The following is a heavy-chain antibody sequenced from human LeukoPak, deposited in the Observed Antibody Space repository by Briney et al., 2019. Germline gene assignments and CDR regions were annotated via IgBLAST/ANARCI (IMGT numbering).Heavy chain of an antibody. D-gene: IGHD3-10*01. CDR2: IYSGGST. V-gene: IGHV3-53*01. CDR3: ARGEGLSAYDAFDI. CDR1: GFTVSSNY. J-gene: IGHJ3*02. Sequence: GGSLRLSCAASGFTVSSNYMSWVRQAPGKGLEWVSVIYSGGSTYYADSVKGRFTISRDNAKNSLYLQMNSLRAEDTAVYYCARGEGLSAYDAFDIWGQGTMVTVSS.